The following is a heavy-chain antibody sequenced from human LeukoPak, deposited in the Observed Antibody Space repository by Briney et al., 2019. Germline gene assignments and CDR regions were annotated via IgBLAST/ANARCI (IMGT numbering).Heavy chain of an antibody. CDR3: ARVRSRYCSSTSCTQAHMDV. D-gene: IGHD2-2*01. Sequence: SETLSLTCAVYGGSFSGYYWSWLRQPPGKGLEWIGEINHSGSTNYNPSLTSRVTISVDTSKNQFSLKLSSVTAADTAVYYCARVRSRYCSSTSCTQAHMDVWGQGTTVTVSS. V-gene: IGHV4-34*01. J-gene: IGHJ6*02. CDR2: INHSGST. CDR1: GGSFSGYY.